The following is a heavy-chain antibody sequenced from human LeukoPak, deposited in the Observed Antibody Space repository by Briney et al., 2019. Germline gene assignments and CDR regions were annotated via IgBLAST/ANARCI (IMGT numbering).Heavy chain of an antibody. CDR3: ARSPWGITMIAEA. V-gene: IGHV3-53*01. J-gene: IGHJ5*02. Sequence: GGSLRLSXAASGFSVSSNYMSWVRQAPGKGVEWVSVIYSGGTTYYADSVKGRFIISRDNSKNTLYLQMNNLRAEDTAVYYCARSPWGITMIAEAWGQGTLVTVSS. CDR2: IYSGGTT. CDR1: GFSVSSNY. D-gene: IGHD3-22*01.